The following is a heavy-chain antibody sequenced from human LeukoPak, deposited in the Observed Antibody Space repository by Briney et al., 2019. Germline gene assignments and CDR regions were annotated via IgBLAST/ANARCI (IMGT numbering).Heavy chain of an antibody. J-gene: IGHJ3*02. Sequence: GSSVKVSCKASGGTFSSYAISWVRQAPGQGLEWMGRIIPILGIANYAQKFQGRVTMTEDTSTDTAYMELSSLRSEDTAVYYCATHDSSGYYQDGNAFDIWGQGTMVTVSS. V-gene: IGHV1-69*04. CDR1: GGTFSSYA. D-gene: IGHD3-22*01. CDR3: ATHDSSGYYQDGNAFDI. CDR2: IIPILGIA.